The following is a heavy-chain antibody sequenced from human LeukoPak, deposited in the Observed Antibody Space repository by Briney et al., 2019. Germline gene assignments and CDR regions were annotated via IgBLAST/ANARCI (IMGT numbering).Heavy chain of an antibody. D-gene: IGHD6-13*01. Sequence: GGSLRLSCAASGFTFSSYAMTWVRQAPGKGLEWVSTISGSGGSTYYADSVKGRFTISRDNSKSTLYLQMNSLRAEDTAVYYCAKSGYSSSWYVDYFDYCGQGTLVTVSS. CDR2: ISGSGGST. V-gene: IGHV3-23*01. CDR1: GFTFSSYA. CDR3: AKSGYSSSWYVDYFDY. J-gene: IGHJ4*02.